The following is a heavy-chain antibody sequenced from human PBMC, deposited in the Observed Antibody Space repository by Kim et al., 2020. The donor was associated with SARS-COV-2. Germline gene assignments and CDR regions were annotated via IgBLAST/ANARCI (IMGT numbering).Heavy chain of an antibody. Sequence: GGSLRLSCAASGFTFSSYAMSWVRQAPGKGLEWVSAISGSGGSTYYADSVKGRFTISRDNSKNTLYLQMNSLRAEDTAVYYCAKGVLEFVIVRNWFDPWGQGTLVTVSS. D-gene: IGHD3-16*02. CDR2: ISGSGGST. V-gene: IGHV3-23*01. CDR1: GFTFSSYA. CDR3: AKGVLEFVIVRNWFDP. J-gene: IGHJ5*02.